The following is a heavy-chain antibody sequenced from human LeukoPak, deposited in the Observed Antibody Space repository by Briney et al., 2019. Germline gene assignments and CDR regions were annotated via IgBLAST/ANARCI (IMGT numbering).Heavy chain of an antibody. CDR3: ARAGARGRPNWFDP. CDR2: ISPNSGGT. CDR1: GYTFTGYY. V-gene: IGHV1-2*02. Sequence: ASEKVSCKASGYTFTGYYMHWVRQAPGQGLEWMGWISPNSGGTNYAQKFQGRVTMTRDTSISTAYMELSRLRSDDTAVYYCARAGARGRPNWFDPWGQGTLVTVSS. D-gene: IGHD1-26*01. J-gene: IGHJ5*02.